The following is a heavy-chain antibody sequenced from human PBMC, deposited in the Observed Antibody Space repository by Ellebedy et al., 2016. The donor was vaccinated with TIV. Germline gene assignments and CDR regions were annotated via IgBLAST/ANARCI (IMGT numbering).Heavy chain of an antibody. Sequence: AASVKVSCKASGYTFTTYDINWVRQATGQGLEWMGWMNPNSGYTAYAQKFQGRVTMTRSTSTSTAYMELSSLRSEDTAVYYCAKGAIWFGAYCMDVWGQGTTVTVSS. CDR1: GYTFTTYD. CDR2: MNPNSGYT. V-gene: IGHV1-8*01. J-gene: IGHJ6*02. CDR3: AKGAIWFGAYCMDV. D-gene: IGHD3-10*01.